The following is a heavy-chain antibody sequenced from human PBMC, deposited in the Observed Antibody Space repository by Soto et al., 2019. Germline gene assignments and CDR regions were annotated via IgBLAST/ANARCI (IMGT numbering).Heavy chain of an antibody. CDR1: GGSISSVSYY. Sequence: SETLSLTCTVSGGSISSVSYYWSWIRQPPGTALEWIGSISYSGSTLYNPSLNSRRTMSVDKPKNQFSLKLSSVTAADTGVYYCARRHSYGQGKYDVEIWGKGTTVT. V-gene: IGHV4-39*07. CDR3: ARRHSYGQGKYDVEI. D-gene: IGHD4-17*01. J-gene: IGHJ6*03. CDR2: ISYSGST.